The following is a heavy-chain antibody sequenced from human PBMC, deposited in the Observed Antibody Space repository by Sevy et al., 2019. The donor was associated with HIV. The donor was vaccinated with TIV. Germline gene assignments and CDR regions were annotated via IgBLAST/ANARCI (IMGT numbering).Heavy chain of an antibody. V-gene: IGHV3-23*01. CDR1: GFTFSSYA. J-gene: IGHJ6*02. Sequence: GGSLRLSCAASGFTFSSYAMSWVRQAPGKGLEWVSAISGSGGSTYYADSVKGRFTISRDNSKNTMYLQMNSLGAEDTAVYYCAKDPVGIAAMDVWGQGTTVTVSS. CDR3: AKDPVGIAAMDV. CDR2: ISGSGGST. D-gene: IGHD6-13*01.